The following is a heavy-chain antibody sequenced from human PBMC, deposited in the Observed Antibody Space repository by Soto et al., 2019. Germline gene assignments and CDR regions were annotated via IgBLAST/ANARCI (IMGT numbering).Heavy chain of an antibody. CDR1: GVAFSFYS. D-gene: IGHD6-19*01. CDR3: AEDRGGFTSGWEFFDF. J-gene: IGHJ4*02. Sequence: EVALLESGGGLVQPGGSLRLSCEVSGVAFSFYSMSWVRQAPGKGLEWVASISGNGATTYYAASGKGRFTFSRDNSKKTVHLQRNSLRGEDTAVYYWAEDRGGFTSGWEFFDFWGQGTLFTVSS. CDR2: ISGNGATT. V-gene: IGHV3-23*01.